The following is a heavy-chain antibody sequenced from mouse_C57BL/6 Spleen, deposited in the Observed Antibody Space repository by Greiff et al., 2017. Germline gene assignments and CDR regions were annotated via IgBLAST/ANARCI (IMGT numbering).Heavy chain of an antibody. Sequence: QVQLQQPGAELVMPGASVKLSCKASGYTFTSYWMHWVKQRPGQGLEWIGELDPSDSYTNYNQKFKGKSTLTVAKSSSTAYMQLSSLTSEDSAVYYCARVPQCSRVSYWYFGVWGTGTTVTVSS. D-gene: IGHD1-1*01. V-gene: IGHV1-69*01. J-gene: IGHJ1*03. CDR2: LDPSDSYT. CDR1: GYTFTSYW. CDR3: ARVPQCSRVSYWYFGV.